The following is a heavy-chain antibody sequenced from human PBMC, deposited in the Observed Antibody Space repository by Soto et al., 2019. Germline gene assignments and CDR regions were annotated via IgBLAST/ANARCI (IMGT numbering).Heavy chain of an antibody. CDR2: IIPIFGTA. Sequence: SVKVSCKASGGTFSSYAISWVRQAPGQGLEWMGGIIPIFGTANYAQKFQSRVTITADESTSTAYMELSSLRSEDTAVYYCARVIGYSYGFPFDYWGQGTLVTVSS. D-gene: IGHD5-18*01. V-gene: IGHV1-69*13. CDR1: GGTFSSYA. J-gene: IGHJ4*02. CDR3: ARVIGYSYGFPFDY.